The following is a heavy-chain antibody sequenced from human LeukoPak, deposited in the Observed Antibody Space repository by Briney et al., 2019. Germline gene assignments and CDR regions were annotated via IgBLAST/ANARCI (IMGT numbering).Heavy chain of an antibody. V-gene: IGHV4-39*07. Sequence: SETLSLTCTVSGGFISSSSYYWGWIRQPPGKGLEWIGSIYYSGSTYYNPSLKSRVTISVDTSKNQFSLNLSSVTAADTAVYYCARGVARSSKFHFSYYFDYWGQGTLVTVSS. J-gene: IGHJ4*02. CDR3: ARGVARSSKFHFSYYFDY. D-gene: IGHD6-6*01. CDR2: IYYSGST. CDR1: GGFISSSSYY.